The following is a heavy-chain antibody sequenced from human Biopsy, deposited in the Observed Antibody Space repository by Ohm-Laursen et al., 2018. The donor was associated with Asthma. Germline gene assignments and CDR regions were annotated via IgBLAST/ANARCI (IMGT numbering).Heavy chain of an antibody. J-gene: IGHJ4*02. CDR1: GYTFTGYY. V-gene: IGHV1-2*06. CDR2: INPKTGDT. D-gene: IGHD2-15*01. CDR3: ARGRMYVCYGGTCYSDAFDY. Sequence: ASVKVSCKASGYTFTGYYIHWVRQAPGQGLEWMGRINPKTGDTDYAQKFQGSVTMTRDTSISTAYMELSRLRSDDSALYYCARGRMYVCYGGTCYSDAFDYWGQGTPVTVSS.